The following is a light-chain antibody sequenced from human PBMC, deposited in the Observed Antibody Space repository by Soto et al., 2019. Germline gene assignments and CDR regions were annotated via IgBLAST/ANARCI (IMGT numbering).Light chain of an antibody. CDR3: SSYTSTNTYV. J-gene: IGLJ1*01. Sequence: QSVLTQPASVSGSPGQSITISCTGSSNDVGAFNYVSWYRHSPGEAPKVLIRGVSIRPSGVSIRFSASKSANTASLTISGLQAEDEADYYCSSYTSTNTYVFGTGTKVTVL. CDR1: SNDVGAFNY. V-gene: IGLV2-14*03. CDR2: GVS.